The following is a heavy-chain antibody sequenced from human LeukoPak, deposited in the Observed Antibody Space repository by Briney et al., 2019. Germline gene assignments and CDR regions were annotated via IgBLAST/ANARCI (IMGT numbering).Heavy chain of an antibody. CDR3: AGRRLVRGYKNWFDP. CDR1: GGSFSGYY. Sequence: KPSETLSLTCAVYGGSFSGYYWSWIRQPPGKGLEWIGEINHSGSTNYNPSLKSRVTISVDTSKNQFSLKLSSVTAADTAVYYCAGRRLVRGYKNWFDPWGQGTLVTVSS. D-gene: IGHD3-10*01. V-gene: IGHV4-34*01. J-gene: IGHJ5*02. CDR2: INHSGST.